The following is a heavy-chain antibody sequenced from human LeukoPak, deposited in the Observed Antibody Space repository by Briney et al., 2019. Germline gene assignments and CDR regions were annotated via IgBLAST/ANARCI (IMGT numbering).Heavy chain of an antibody. CDR1: GGTFSSYT. V-gene: IGHV1-69*02. CDR2: IIPILGIA. D-gene: IGHD4-17*01. CDR3: ARPSTVTTNYYYYYGMDV. Sequence: SVKVSCKASGGTFSSYTISWVRQAPGPGLEWMGRIIPILGIANYAQKFQGRVTITADKSTSTAYMELSSLRSEDTAVYYCARPSTVTTNYYYYYGMDVWGQGTTVTASS. J-gene: IGHJ6*02.